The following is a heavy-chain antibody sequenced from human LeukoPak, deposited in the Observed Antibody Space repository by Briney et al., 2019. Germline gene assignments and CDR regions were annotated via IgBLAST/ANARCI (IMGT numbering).Heavy chain of an antibody. CDR2: ISAYNGNT. D-gene: IGHD3-22*01. CDR3: ARVVFDSSGYYYARLYYFDY. CDR1: GYTFTSYG. Sequence: ASVKVSCKASGYTFTSYGISWVRQAPGQGLEWMGWISAYNGNTNYAQKLQGRVTMTTDTSTSTAYMELRSLRSDDTAVYYCARVVFDSSGYYYARLYYFDYWGQGTLVTVSS. V-gene: IGHV1-18*01. J-gene: IGHJ4*02.